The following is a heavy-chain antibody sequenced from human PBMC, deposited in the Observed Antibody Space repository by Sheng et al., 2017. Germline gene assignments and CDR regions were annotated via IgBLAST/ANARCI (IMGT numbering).Heavy chain of an antibody. CDR2: ISAYNGNT. J-gene: IGHJ5*02. Sequence: QVQLVQSGAEVKKPGASVKVSCKASGYTFTSYGISWVRQAPGQGLEWMGWISAYNGNTNYAQKLQGRVTMTTDTSTSTAYMELRSLRSDDTAVYYCARDLVDCSSTSCYGYWFDPWGQGTLVTVSS. D-gene: IGHD2-2*01. CDR1: GYTFTSYG. V-gene: IGHV1-18*01. CDR3: ARDLVDCSSTSCYGYWFDP.